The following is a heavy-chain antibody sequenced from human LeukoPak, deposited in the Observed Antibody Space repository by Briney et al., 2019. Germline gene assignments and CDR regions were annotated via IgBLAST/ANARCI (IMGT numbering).Heavy chain of an antibody. CDR2: ISGSGSST. J-gene: IGHJ6*02. D-gene: IGHD2-8*02. CDR3: AKVLSLTRSYWYGLHA. CDR1: GFTFSSYA. V-gene: IGHV3-23*01. Sequence: GSLRLSCAASGFTFSSYAMSWVRQAPGKGLEWVSTISGSGSSTYYADSVKGRFTISRDNSKKTLFLQMNNLRPEDRAVYYCAKVLSLTRSYWYGLHAWGQGTTVTVSS.